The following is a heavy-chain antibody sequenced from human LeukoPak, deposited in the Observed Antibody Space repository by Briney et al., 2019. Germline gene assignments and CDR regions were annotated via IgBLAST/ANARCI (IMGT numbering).Heavy chain of an antibody. CDR1: GFPFSSYS. D-gene: IGHD2-2*01. CDR3: ARGYCSSTSCGDYYYYGMDV. J-gene: IGHJ6*02. CDR2: IISSSSYI. Sequence: GGSLRLSFAASGFPFSSYSMNWVRRAPGKGREWVSSIISSSSYIYYSDSVKGRFTISRDNAKNSLYLQMNSLRAEDTAVYYCARGYCSSTSCGDYYYYGMDVWGQGTTVTVSS. V-gene: IGHV3-21*01.